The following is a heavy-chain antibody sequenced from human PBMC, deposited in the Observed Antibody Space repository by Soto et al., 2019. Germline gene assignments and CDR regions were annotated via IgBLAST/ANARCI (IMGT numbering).Heavy chain of an antibody. J-gene: IGHJ5*02. CDR2: IKQDGSEK. Sequence: GGSLRLSCAASGFTFSSYWMSWVRQAPGKGLEWVANIKQDGSEKYYVDSVKGRFTISRDSAKNSLYLQMNSLRAEDTAVYYCARVKTIFGVVNWFDPWGQGTLVTVSS. V-gene: IGHV3-7*01. D-gene: IGHD3-3*01. CDR1: GFTFSSYW. CDR3: ARVKTIFGVVNWFDP.